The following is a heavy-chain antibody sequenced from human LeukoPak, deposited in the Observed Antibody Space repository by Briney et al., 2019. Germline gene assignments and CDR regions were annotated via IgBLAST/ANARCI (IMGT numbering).Heavy chain of an antibody. Sequence: GGSLRLSCAASGFTFSSYAMHGVRKAPGKGLEGVAVISYDGSNKYYADSVKGRFTISRDNSKNTLYLQMNSLRAEDTAVYYCARPDGSGEYFQHWGQVTLVTVSS. CDR1: GFTFSSYA. CDR2: ISYDGSNK. D-gene: IGHD6-25*01. CDR3: ARPDGSGEYFQH. V-gene: IGHV3-30-3*01. J-gene: IGHJ1*01.